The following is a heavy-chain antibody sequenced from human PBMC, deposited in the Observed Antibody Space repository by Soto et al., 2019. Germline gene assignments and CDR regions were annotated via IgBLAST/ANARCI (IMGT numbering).Heavy chain of an antibody. V-gene: IGHV4-59*08. D-gene: IGHD2-15*01. CDR3: ARQSLDCSGGSCYGIDY. CDR2: IYYTGST. CDR1: GGSINNYY. Sequence: PSETLSLTCTVSGGSINNYYWSWIRQPPGKGLEWIAYIYYTGSTNYNPSLKSRVTISVDTSKNQFSLKLSSVTAADTAVYYCARQSLDCSGGSCYGIDYWGQGTLVTVSS. J-gene: IGHJ4*02.